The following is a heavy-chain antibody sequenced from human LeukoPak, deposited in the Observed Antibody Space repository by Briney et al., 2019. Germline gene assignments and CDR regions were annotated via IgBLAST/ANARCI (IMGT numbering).Heavy chain of an antibody. Sequence: GGSLRLSCAASGFTFSSYWMHWVRQAPGKGLVWVSRINSDGSSTSYADSVKGRFTISRDNAKNTLYLQMNSLRAEDTAVYYCARAYSGSYLRDYYYMDVWGKGTTVTVSS. V-gene: IGHV3-74*01. CDR2: INSDGSST. CDR3: ARAYSGSYLRDYYYMDV. J-gene: IGHJ6*03. CDR1: GFTFSSYW. D-gene: IGHD1-26*01.